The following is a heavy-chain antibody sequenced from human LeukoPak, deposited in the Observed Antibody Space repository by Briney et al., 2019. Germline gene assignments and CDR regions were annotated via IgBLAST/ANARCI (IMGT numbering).Heavy chain of an antibody. D-gene: IGHD5-18*01. CDR1: GFTFSSYG. CDR3: ARNKKGDRYTYGHDY. Sequence: GGSLRLSCAASGFTFSSYGMSWVRQAPGKGLEWVANIKQDGSDNYYVGSVKGRFTISRDNAKNSLYLQMNSLRAEDTAVYYCARNKKGDRYTYGHDYWGQGTLVTVSS. J-gene: IGHJ4*02. CDR2: IKQDGSDN. V-gene: IGHV3-7*01.